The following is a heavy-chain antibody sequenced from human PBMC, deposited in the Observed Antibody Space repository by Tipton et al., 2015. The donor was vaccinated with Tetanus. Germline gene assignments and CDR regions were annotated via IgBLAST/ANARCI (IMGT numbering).Heavy chain of an antibody. J-gene: IGHJ6*02. Sequence: QLVQSGPEVKKPGASVKVSCKASGYTFTHYGISWVRQAPGQGLEWVGWISPFTGDTEYAQNLQDRLILTTDTSPATAYVEVRSLTSDDTAVYYCARDRAVPVQAYGTDVWGQGTSVTVSS. D-gene: IGHD6-19*01. CDR2: ISPFTGDT. CDR3: ARDRAVPVQAYGTDV. CDR1: GYTFTHYG. V-gene: IGHV1-18*01.